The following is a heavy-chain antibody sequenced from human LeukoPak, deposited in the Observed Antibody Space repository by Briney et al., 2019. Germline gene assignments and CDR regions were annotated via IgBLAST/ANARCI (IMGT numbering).Heavy chain of an antibody. CDR3: ARGTYYYDGSGSNWFDP. J-gene: IGHJ5*02. D-gene: IGHD3-22*01. CDR1: GGSISSYY. V-gene: IGHV4-59*12. CDR2: IYYSGST. Sequence: SETLSLTCTVSGGSISSYYWSWIRQPPGKGLGWIGYIYYSGSTNYNPSLKSRVAISVDTSKNQFSLKLSSVTSADTAVYYCARGTYYYDGSGSNWFDPWGQGTLVTVSS.